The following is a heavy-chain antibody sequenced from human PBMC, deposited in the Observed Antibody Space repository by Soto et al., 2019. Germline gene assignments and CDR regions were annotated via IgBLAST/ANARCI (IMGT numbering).Heavy chain of an antibody. CDR2: IYHSGST. V-gene: IGHV4-4*02. J-gene: IGHJ6*02. CDR1: GGSISSSNW. D-gene: IGHD3-10*01. CDR3: ATARVGSGGGMDV. Sequence: QVQLQESGPGLVKPSGTLSLTCAVSGGSISSSNWWSWVRQPPGKGLEWIGEIYHSGSTNYNPSLKSRVXXSXDXXKNQFSLKLSSVTAADTAVYYCATARVGSGGGMDVWGQGTTVTVSS.